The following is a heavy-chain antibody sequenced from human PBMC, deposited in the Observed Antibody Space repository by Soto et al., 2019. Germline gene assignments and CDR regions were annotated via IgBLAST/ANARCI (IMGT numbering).Heavy chain of an antibody. Sequence: QVQLQESGPGLVKPSQTLSLTCTVSGTTISSGDHYWSWIRQAPGKGLEWIGYMYYTGKTYYNTSLPGRVTLSVDTSKHQFSLKMTSVTAADTAMYFCARVYGRGDYFDFWGRGTLVSVSS. CDR2: MYYTGKT. CDR1: GTTISSGDHY. V-gene: IGHV4-30-4*01. CDR3: ARVYGRGDYFDF. D-gene: IGHD1-26*01. J-gene: IGHJ4*02.